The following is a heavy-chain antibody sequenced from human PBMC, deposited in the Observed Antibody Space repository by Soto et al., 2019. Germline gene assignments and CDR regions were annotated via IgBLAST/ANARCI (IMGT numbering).Heavy chain of an antibody. Sequence: SVKVSCKASGGTFSSYTISWVRQAPGQGLEWMGRIIPILGIANYAQKFQGRVTITADKSTSTAYMELSSLRAEDTAVYYCARDQIVLVPAAASEGHYYYGMDVWG. J-gene: IGHJ6*02. D-gene: IGHD2-2*01. V-gene: IGHV1-69*04. CDR2: IIPILGIA. CDR3: ARDQIVLVPAAASEGHYYYGMDV. CDR1: GGTFSSYT.